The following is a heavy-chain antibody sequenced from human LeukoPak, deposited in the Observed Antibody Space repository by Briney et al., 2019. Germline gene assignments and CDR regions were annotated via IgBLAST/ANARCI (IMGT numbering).Heavy chain of an antibody. CDR3: ARFYPPTHPFDP. CDR1: GGSISSGDYY. Sequence: SQTLSLTCTVSGGSISSGDYYWSWIRQPPGKGLEWIGYIYYSGSTYYNLSLKSRVTISVDTSKNQFSLKLSSVTAADTAVYYCARFYPPTHPFDPWGQGTLVTVSS. J-gene: IGHJ5*02. CDR2: IYYSGST. V-gene: IGHV4-30-4*08.